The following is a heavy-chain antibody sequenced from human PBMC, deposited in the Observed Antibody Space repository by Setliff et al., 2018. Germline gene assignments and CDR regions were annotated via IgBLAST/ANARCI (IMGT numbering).Heavy chain of an antibody. CDR3: ERAGLAAAGRKGVFDH. V-gene: IGHV1-18*01. CDR2: ISPYTGNT. CDR1: GYTFTDFG. J-gene: IGHJ4*02. Sequence: GASVKVSCKASGYTFTDFGINWVRQAPGQGLEWMGWISPYTGNTYSAQRFQGRVTLTTDTSTNTAYLDLRSLRSDDTAVYYCERAGLAAAGRKGVFDHWGQGTLVTVSS. D-gene: IGHD6-25*01.